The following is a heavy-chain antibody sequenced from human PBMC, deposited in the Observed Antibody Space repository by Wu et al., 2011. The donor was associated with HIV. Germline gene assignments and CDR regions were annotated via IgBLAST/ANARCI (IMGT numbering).Heavy chain of an antibody. D-gene: IGHD2-21*01. CDR3: ARDLGGDEDY. CDR2: IIPILGTV. J-gene: IGHJ4*02. CDR1: GGTFNSYG. Sequence: QVQLVQSGAEVKKPGSSVKVSCKASGGTFNSYGITWVRQAPGQGLEWMGGIIPILGTVKYAQKFQGRVTITADKSTSTAYMELSSLRSEDTAIYYCARDLGGDEDYWAEGTLVTVSS. V-gene: IGHV1-69*14.